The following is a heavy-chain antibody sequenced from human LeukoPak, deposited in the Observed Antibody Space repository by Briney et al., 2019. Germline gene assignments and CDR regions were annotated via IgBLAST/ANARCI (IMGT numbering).Heavy chain of an antibody. CDR2: ISYDGSNK. D-gene: IGHD5-18*01. Sequence: PGGSLRLSCAASGFTFSSYAMHWVGQAPGKGLEWVAVISYDGSNKYYADSVKGRFTISRDNSKNTLYLQMNSLRAEDTAVYYCARSKGPAIRLGDAFDIWGQGTMVTVSS. J-gene: IGHJ3*02. CDR1: GFTFSSYA. CDR3: ARSKGPAIRLGDAFDI. V-gene: IGHV3-30*04.